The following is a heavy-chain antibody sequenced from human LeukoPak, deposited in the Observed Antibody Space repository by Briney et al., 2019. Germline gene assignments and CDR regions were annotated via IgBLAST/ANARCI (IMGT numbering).Heavy chain of an antibody. J-gene: IGHJ5*02. D-gene: IGHD1-26*01. CDR2: IYSSGNT. CDR3: AREVGATRGLDP. V-gene: IGHV3-53*01. CDR1: GFTFSSYA. Sequence: PGGSLRLSCAASGFTFSSYAMSWVRQALGKGLEWVSVIYSSGNTYYADSVKGRFTISRDTSKNTLYLQMNSLRAEDTAFYYCAREVGATRGLDPWGQGTLVTVSS.